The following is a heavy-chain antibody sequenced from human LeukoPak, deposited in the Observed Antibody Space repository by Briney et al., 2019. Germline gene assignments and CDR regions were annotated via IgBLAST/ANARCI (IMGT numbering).Heavy chain of an antibody. CDR2: IIPILGIA. Sequence: SVKVSCKASGGTFSSYAISWVRQAPGQGLEWMGRIIPILGIANYAQKFQGRVTITADKSTSTAYMELSSLRSEDTAVYFCWAHTHAFDIWGQGTMVTVSS. CDR3: WAHTHAFDI. CDR1: GGTFSSYA. V-gene: IGHV1-69*04. D-gene: IGHD5-18*01. J-gene: IGHJ3*02.